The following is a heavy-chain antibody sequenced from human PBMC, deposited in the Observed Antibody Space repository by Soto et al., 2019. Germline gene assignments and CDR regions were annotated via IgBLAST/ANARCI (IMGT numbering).Heavy chain of an antibody. CDR3: ANPRRGWELLGY. V-gene: IGHV4-30-2*01. D-gene: IGHD1-26*01. CDR2: MYHSGST. J-gene: IGHJ4*02. Sequence: SETLSLTCAVSGGSISSGGYSWSWIRQPPGKGLEWIGYMYHSGSTYYNPSLKSRVTISIDRSKNQFSLKLSSVTAEDTAVYYCANPRRGWELLGYWGQGTLVTVSS. CDR1: GGSISSGGYS.